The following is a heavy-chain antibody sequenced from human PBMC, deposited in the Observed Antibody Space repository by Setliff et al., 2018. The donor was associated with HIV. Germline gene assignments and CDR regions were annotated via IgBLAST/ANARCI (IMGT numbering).Heavy chain of an antibody. CDR1: GYTLKELS. J-gene: IGHJ4*01. CDR3: ATGAWDH. Sequence: ASVKVSCKVSGYTLKELSMHWVRQAPGKGLEWMGGFDPEDGEAIYAQKFQGRVTMTEDTSTDTGYMELSSLTSDDTAVYFCATGAWDHWGHGTLVTVSS. CDR2: FDPEDGEA. V-gene: IGHV1-24*01.